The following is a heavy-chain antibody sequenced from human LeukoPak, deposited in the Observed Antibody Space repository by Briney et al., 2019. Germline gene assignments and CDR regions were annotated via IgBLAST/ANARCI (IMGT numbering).Heavy chain of an antibody. CDR3: ARDSLHPRRLSDAFDV. D-gene: IGHD3-16*02. CDR1: GFTLSSYG. CDR2: IVESGVNT. J-gene: IGHJ3*01. Sequence: PGGSLRLSCAAFGFTLSSYGMSWVRQAPEKGLEWVSPIVESGVNTYYADSVKGRFTISRDNAKNSLYLQMNSLGAEDSAVYYCARDSLHPRRLSDAFDVWGQGTMVTVSS. V-gene: IGHV3-23*01.